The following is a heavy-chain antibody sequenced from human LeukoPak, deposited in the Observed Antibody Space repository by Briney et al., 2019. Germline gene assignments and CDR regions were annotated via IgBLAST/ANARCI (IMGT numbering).Heavy chain of an antibody. V-gene: IGHV4-31*03. CDR1: GGSISSGGYY. D-gene: IGHD3-22*01. Sequence: SETLSLTCSVSGGSISSGGYYWSWIRQHPGKGLEWIGYIYYSGSTYYNPSLKSRVTISVDTSKNQFSLKLSSVTAADTAVYYCARGSLTYYDSSGYYYRAFDIWGQGTMVTVSS. CDR2: IYYSGST. J-gene: IGHJ3*02. CDR3: ARGSLTYYDSSGYYYRAFDI.